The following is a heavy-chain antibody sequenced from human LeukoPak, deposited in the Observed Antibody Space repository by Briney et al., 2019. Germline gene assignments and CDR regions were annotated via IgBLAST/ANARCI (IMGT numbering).Heavy chain of an antibody. D-gene: IGHD2-2*01. V-gene: IGHV3-30-3*01. CDR1: GFTFSSYA. J-gene: IGHJ4*02. Sequence: PGGSLRLSCAASGFTFSSYAMHWVRQAPGKGLEWVAVISYDGSNKYYADSVKGRFTISRDNSKNTLYLQMNSLRAEDTAVYYCAREVDCSSTSCYASAGIDYWGQGTLVTVSS. CDR2: ISYDGSNK. CDR3: AREVDCSSTSCYASAGIDY.